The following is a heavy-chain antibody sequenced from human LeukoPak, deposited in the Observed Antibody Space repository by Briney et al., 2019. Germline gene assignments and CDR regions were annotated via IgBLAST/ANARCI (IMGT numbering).Heavy chain of an antibody. D-gene: IGHD1-26*01. CDR3: ARRGYSDYSGFDY. Sequence: GGSLRLSCAASGFTFSSYTMNWVRQAPGKGLEWVSSISGSSYYIYYADSVKGRFTISRDNSKNSLYLQMKRLRAEDTALYYCARRGYSDYSGFDYWGQGTLVTVSS. CDR2: ISGSSYYI. CDR1: GFTFSSYT. V-gene: IGHV3-21*01. J-gene: IGHJ4*02.